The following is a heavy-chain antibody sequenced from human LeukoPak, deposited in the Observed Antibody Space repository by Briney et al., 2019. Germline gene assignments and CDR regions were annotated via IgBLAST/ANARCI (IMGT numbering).Heavy chain of an antibody. Sequence: SETLSLTCAVYGGSFSGYYWRWIRQPPGKGLEWIGEINHSGSTNYNPSLKSRVTISVDTSKNQFSLKLSSVTAADTAVYYCARVGRWLQFNYFDYWGQGTLVTVSS. J-gene: IGHJ4*02. CDR2: INHSGST. V-gene: IGHV4-34*01. CDR3: ARVGRWLQFNYFDY. CDR1: GGSFSGYY. D-gene: IGHD5-24*01.